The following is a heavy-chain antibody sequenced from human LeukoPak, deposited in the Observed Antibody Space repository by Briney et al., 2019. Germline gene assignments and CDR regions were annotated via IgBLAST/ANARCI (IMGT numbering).Heavy chain of an antibody. Sequence: GGSLRLSCAVSGYPFSDHYIDWVRQAPGKGLEWVGQTRNKANNYATEYAASIKGRFIISRDDSRNSVYLQMNSLKTEDTAVYYCAREGSSRAFDYWGQGTLVTVSS. CDR1: GYPFSDHY. CDR3: AREGSSRAFDY. D-gene: IGHD3-10*01. J-gene: IGHJ4*02. CDR2: TRNKANNYAT. V-gene: IGHV3-72*01.